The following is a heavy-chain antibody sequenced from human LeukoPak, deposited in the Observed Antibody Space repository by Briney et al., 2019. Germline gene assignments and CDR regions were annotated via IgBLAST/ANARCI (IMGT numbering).Heavy chain of an antibody. CDR3: AREITMVRGAPYYMDV. V-gene: IGHV3-53*01. D-gene: IGHD3-10*01. Sequence: GGSLRLSCAASGFIFSSYAMSWVRQAPGKGLEWVSVIYSGGSTYYADSVKGQFTISRDNSKTTLYLQMNSLRAEDTAVYYCAREITMVRGAPYYMDVWGKGTTVTVSS. CDR2: IYSGGST. J-gene: IGHJ6*03. CDR1: GFIFSSYA.